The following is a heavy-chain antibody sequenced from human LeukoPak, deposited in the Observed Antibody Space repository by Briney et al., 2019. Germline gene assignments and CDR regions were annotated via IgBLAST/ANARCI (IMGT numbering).Heavy chain of an antibody. J-gene: IGHJ6*02. Sequence: SETLSLTCTVSGGSISSGSYYWSWIRQPAGKGLEWIGRIYTSGSTNYNPSLKSRVSISVDTSKNQFSLKLSSVTAADTAVYYCAMGTDPRGFSYYGMDVWGQGTTVTVSS. V-gene: IGHV4-61*02. CDR1: GGSISSGSYY. CDR2: IYTSGST. CDR3: AMGTDPRGFSYYGMDV. D-gene: IGHD3-3*01.